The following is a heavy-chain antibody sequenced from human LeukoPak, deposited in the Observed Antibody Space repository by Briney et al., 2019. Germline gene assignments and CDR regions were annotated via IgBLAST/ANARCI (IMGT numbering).Heavy chain of an antibody. Sequence: GASVKVSCKASGYTFTGYYMHWVRQAPGQGLEWMGWINPNSGGTNYAQKFQGRVTMTRDMSTTTVYMELSSLRSEDTAVYYCARGSTVTTLWYYYYYMDVWGKGTTVTVSS. J-gene: IGHJ6*03. CDR2: INPNSGGT. D-gene: IGHD4-11*01. CDR3: ARGSTVTTLWYYYYYMDV. V-gene: IGHV1-2*02. CDR1: GYTFTGYY.